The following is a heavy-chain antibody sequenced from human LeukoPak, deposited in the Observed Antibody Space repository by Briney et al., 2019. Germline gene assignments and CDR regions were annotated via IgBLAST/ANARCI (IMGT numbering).Heavy chain of an antibody. V-gene: IGHV5-51*01. CDR2: IYPADSDI. Sequence: GESLKISCKGSGYVINNYWIAWVRQMPWKGLGWMGIIYPADSDIRYSPSFQGQVTISADKSISTAYLQWNSLKASDTAMYYCTRQESCSGASCYTWFDPWGQGTLVTVSS. CDR1: GYVINNYW. D-gene: IGHD2-15*01. CDR3: TRQESCSGASCYTWFDP. J-gene: IGHJ5*02.